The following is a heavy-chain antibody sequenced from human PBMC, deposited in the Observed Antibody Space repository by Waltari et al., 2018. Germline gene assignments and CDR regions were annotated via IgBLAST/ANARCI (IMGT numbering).Heavy chain of an antibody. CDR2: MNPNSENR. V-gene: IGHV1-8*01. CDR1: GYAFNTYD. CDR3: ARDASYPHWFYDL. J-gene: IGHJ2*01. Sequence: QEQLVQSGAEVREPGASVKVSCMASGYAFNTYDINWVRQAPGRRLEWMGWMNPNSENRGYAKQFQGRLIMTSNSAIGTAYMELTSLTSDDTAVYYCARDASYPHWFYDLWGRGTLVTVSS.